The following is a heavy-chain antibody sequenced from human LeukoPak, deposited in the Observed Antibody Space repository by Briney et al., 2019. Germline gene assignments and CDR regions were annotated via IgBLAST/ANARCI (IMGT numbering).Heavy chain of an antibody. V-gene: IGHV3-23*01. J-gene: IGHJ4*02. D-gene: IGHD2-21*02. CDR1: GFTFSSYA. Sequence: TGGSLRLSCAASGFTFSSYAMSWVRQAPGKGLEWVSAISGSGGSTYYADSVKGRFTISRDNSKNTLYLQMNSLRAEDTAVYYCAKAANIVVVTAPGYWGQGTLVTVSS. CDR2: ISGSGGST. CDR3: AKAANIVVVTAPGY.